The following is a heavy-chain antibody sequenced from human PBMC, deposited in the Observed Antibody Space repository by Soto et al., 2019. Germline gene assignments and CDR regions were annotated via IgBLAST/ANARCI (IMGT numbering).Heavy chain of an antibody. CDR3: AKESGITIFGVVFPYPIDY. D-gene: IGHD3-3*01. J-gene: IGHJ4*02. Sequence: ASVKVSCKASGFTFTSSAMQWVRQARGQRLEWIGWIVVGSGNTNYAQKFQERVTITRDMSTSTAYMELSSLRSEDTAVYYCAKESGITIFGVVFPYPIDYWGQGTLVTVSS. CDR2: IVVGSGNT. CDR1: GFTFTSSA. V-gene: IGHV1-58*02.